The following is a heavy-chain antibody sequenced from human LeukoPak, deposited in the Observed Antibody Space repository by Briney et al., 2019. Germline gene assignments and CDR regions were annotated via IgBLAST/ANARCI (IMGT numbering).Heavy chain of an antibody. Sequence: GGSLRLSCAASGFTFSSYSMNWVRQAPGRGLEWVSSISTSSIYIYYADSVKGRFTISRDNAKKSLYLQVNSLRAEDTAVYYCARGAIDYWGQGTLVTVSS. V-gene: IGHV3-21*01. CDR1: GFTFSSYS. CDR3: ARGAIDY. J-gene: IGHJ4*02. D-gene: IGHD3-9*01. CDR2: ISTSSIYI.